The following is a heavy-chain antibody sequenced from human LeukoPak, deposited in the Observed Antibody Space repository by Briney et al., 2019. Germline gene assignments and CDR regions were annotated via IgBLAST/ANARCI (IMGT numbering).Heavy chain of an antibody. Sequence: SVKVSCKASGGTFSTYAISWLQQAPGQGLGWMGRTIPTLGIANYAQKFQGRVTITADKSTSTAYMELSSLRSEDTAVYYCASNDYYDSSGYYQGYFDYWGQGALVTVSS. V-gene: IGHV1-69*04. D-gene: IGHD3-22*01. CDR3: ASNDYYDSSGYYQGYFDY. J-gene: IGHJ4*02. CDR1: GGTFSTYA. CDR2: TIPTLGIA.